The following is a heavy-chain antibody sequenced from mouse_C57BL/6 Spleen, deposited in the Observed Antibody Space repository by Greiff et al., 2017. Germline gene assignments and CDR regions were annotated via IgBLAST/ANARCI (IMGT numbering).Heavy chain of an antibody. D-gene: IGHD2-2*01. CDR2: IDPETGGT. Sequence: QVQLQQSGAELVRPGASVTLSCKASGYTFTDYEMHWVKQTPVHGLEWIGAIDPETGGTAYNQKFKGKAILTADKSSSTAYMELRSLTSEDSAVYYCTRLVTTWGHYAMDYWGQGTSVTVSS. CDR3: TRLVTTWGHYAMDY. CDR1: GYTFTDYE. J-gene: IGHJ4*01. V-gene: IGHV1-15*01.